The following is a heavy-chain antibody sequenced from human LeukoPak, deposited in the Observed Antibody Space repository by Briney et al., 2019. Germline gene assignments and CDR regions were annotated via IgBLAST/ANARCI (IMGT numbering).Heavy chain of an antibody. CDR1: GGSISSGSHY. Sequence: SETLSLTCTVSGGSISSGSHYWSWIRQPAGKGLEWIGRIYTSGSTNYNPSLKSRVTISVDTSKNQFSLKLSSVTAADTAVYYCARDGAQQLFYYWGQGTLVTVSS. J-gene: IGHJ4*02. CDR2: IYTSGST. V-gene: IGHV4-61*02. D-gene: IGHD6-13*01. CDR3: ARDGAQQLFYY.